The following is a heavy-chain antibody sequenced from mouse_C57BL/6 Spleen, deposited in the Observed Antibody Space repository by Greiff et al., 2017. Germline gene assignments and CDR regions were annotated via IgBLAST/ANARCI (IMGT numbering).Heavy chain of an antibody. J-gene: IGHJ4*01. Sequence: VQLQQPGAELVRPGTSVKLSCKASGYTFTSYWMHWVKQRPGQGLEWIGVIDPSASYTNYNQKFKGKATLTVDTSSSTAYMQLSSLTSEDSAVYYCARSGDGYPYYAMDYWGQGTSVTVSS. D-gene: IGHD2-3*01. CDR3: ARSGDGYPYYAMDY. CDR2: IDPSASYT. V-gene: IGHV1-59*01. CDR1: GYTFTSYW.